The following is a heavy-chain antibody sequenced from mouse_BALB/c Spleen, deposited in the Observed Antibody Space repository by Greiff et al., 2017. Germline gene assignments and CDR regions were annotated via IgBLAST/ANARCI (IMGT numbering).Heavy chain of an antibody. Sequence: VQGVESGPELVKPGASVKISCKASGYAFSSSWMNWVKQRPGQGLEWIGRIYPGDGDTNYNGKFKGKATLTADKSSSTAYMQLSSLTSVDSAVYFCARGTTVYYFDYWGQGTTLTVSS. V-gene: IGHV1-82*01. D-gene: IGHD1-1*01. CDR2: IYPGDGDT. CDR3: ARGTTVYYFDY. J-gene: IGHJ2*01. CDR1: GYAFSSSW.